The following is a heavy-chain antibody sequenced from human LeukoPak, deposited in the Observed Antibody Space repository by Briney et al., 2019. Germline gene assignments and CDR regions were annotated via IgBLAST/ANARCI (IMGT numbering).Heavy chain of an antibody. CDR3: ARQGFDGTVDQINCYYAMDV. CDR2: MYYSGST. J-gene: IGHJ6*02. CDR1: GGSISSSSYY. V-gene: IGHV4-39*01. Sequence: PSETLSLTCTVSGGSISSSSYYWGWIRQPPGKGLEWIGSMYYSGSTYYNPSLKSRATISVDTSKIQFSLKLSSVTAADTAVYYCARQGFDGTVDQINCYYAMDVWGQGTTVTVSS. D-gene: IGHD4-17*01.